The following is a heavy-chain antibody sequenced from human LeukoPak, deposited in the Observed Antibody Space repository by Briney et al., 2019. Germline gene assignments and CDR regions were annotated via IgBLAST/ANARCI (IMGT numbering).Heavy chain of an antibody. CDR3: ARRVLVGATGFDY. CDR2: IYYSGST. CDR1: GGSISSYY. Sequence: SETLSLTCTVSGGSISSYYWSWIRQPPGKGLEWIGYIYYSGSTNYNPSLKSRVTISVDTSKNQFSLKLSSVTAADTAVYYCARRVLVGATGFDYWGQGTLVTVSS. J-gene: IGHJ4*02. V-gene: IGHV4-59*08. D-gene: IGHD1-26*01.